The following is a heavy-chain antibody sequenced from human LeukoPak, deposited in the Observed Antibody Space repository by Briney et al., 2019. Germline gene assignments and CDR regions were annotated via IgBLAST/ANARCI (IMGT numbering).Heavy chain of an antibody. Sequence: SETLSLTCTVSGDSITGYYWIWVRQPPGKGLEWIGHIYSSERTDYNPSLKSRVSISVDTSKDHFSLTLNSVTAADTAVYYCARDSSAKFDYWGQGILVTVSS. CDR2: IYSSERT. J-gene: IGHJ4*02. D-gene: IGHD2-2*01. CDR3: ARDSSAKFDY. V-gene: IGHV4-59*01. CDR1: GDSITGYY.